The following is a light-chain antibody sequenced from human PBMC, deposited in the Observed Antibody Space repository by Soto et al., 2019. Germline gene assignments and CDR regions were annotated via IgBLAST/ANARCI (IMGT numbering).Light chain of an antibody. Sequence: DIQMTQSPSPLAVSIGDTVTISCRASQAIGSDLAWFQHRPGTAPKRLIFAVSSLQSGVPSRFSGSGSGTDFSLTISSLQPEDFATYFCLQYKTFPPTFGQGTKVDIK. V-gene: IGKV1-17*01. CDR1: QAIGSD. CDR3: LQYKTFPPT. J-gene: IGKJ1*01. CDR2: AVS.